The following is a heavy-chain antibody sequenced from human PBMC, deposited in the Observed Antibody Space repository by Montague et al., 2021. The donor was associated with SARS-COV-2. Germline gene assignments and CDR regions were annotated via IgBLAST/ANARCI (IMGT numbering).Heavy chain of an antibody. J-gene: IGHJ3*02. CDR2: IYYSGST. CDR3: ARARITMIVVVNAFDI. Sequence: TLSLTCTVSGGSISSGVYYWSWIRQHPGKGLEWIGYIYYSGSTYYNPSLESRVTISVDTSKNQFSLKLSSVTAADTAVYYCARARITMIVVVNAFDIWGQGTMVTVSS. CDR1: GGSISSGVYY. V-gene: IGHV4-31*03. D-gene: IGHD3-22*01.